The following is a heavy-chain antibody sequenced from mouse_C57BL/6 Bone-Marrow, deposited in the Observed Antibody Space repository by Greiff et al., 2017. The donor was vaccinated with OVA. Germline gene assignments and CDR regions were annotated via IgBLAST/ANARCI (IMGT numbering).Heavy chain of an antibody. Sequence: QVQLQQSGAELVRPGASVTLSCKASGYTFTDYEMHWVKQTPVHGLEWIGAIDPETGGTAYNQKFKGKAILTADKSSSTAYMELRSLTSEDSAVYYCTRSDWDEDFDYWGQGTTLTVSS. CDR2: IDPETGGT. J-gene: IGHJ2*01. CDR3: TRSDWDEDFDY. D-gene: IGHD4-1*01. V-gene: IGHV1-15*01. CDR1: GYTFTDYE.